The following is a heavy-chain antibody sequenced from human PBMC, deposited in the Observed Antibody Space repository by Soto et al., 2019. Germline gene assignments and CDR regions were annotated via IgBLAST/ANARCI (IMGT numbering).Heavy chain of an antibody. CDR1: GGSISSYY. V-gene: IGHV4-59*01. CDR2: IYYSGSA. CDR3: ARGGKVWYSSSSRGLFDP. Sequence: SETLSLTCTVSGGSISSYYWSWIRQPPGKGLEWIGYIYYSGSANYNPSLKSRVTISVDTSKNQFSLKLSSVTAADTAVYYCARGGKVWYSSSSRGLFDPWGQGTLVTVSS. J-gene: IGHJ5*02. D-gene: IGHD6-6*01.